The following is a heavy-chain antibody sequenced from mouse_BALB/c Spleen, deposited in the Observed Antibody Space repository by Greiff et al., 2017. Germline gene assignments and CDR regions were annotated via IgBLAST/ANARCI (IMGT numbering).Heavy chain of an antibody. D-gene: IGHD2-4*01. CDR3: SMITTRYAMDY. CDR2: IDPENGDT. CDR1: GFNIKDYY. Sequence: EVQLKESGAELVRSGASVKLSCTASGFNIKDYYMHWVKQRPEQGLEWIGWIDPENGDTEYAPKFQGKATMTADTSSNTAYLQLSSLTSEDTAVYYCSMITTRYAMDYWGQGTSVTVSS. J-gene: IGHJ4*01. V-gene: IGHV14-4*02.